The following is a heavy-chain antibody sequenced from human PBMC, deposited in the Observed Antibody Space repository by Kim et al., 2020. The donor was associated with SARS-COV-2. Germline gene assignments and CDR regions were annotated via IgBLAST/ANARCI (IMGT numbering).Heavy chain of an antibody. CDR3: VRDFDY. V-gene: IGHV3-7*01. CDR2: KTAGSTT. J-gene: IGHJ4*02. Sequence: KTAGSTTHYVDSVKGRFTISRDNAKNSLYLQMNRLRGEDTAVYHCVRDFDYWGQGTLVTVSS.